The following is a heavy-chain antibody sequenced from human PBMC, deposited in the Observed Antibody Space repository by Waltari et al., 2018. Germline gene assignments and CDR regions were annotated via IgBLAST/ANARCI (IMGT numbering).Heavy chain of an antibody. J-gene: IGHJ4*02. V-gene: IGHV3-30*18. CDR2: ISYDGNNE. CDR3: AKDRWYCSGSFCSEFDH. Sequence: QVQLVESGGGVVQPGRSLRLSCSASEFPFGLTFSTFGMHWVRQAPGKGLEWVAGISYDGNNEYYVDSLKGRFTISRDNSKDTLYLQMNNLRPEDTAVYYCAKDRWYCSGSFCSEFDHWGQGILVTVSS. D-gene: IGHD2-15*01. CDR1: EFPFGLTFSTFG.